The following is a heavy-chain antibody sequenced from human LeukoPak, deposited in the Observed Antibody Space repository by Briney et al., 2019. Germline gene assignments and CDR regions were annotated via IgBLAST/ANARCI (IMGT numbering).Heavy chain of an antibody. V-gene: IGHV4-4*07. Sequence: SETLSLTCTVSGGSISSYYWSWIRQPAGKGLEWIGRIYTSGSPNYNPSLKSRVTMSVDTSKNQFSLRLSSVTAEDTAVYYCARAISILMAAGNYYFDYWGQGTLVTVSS. CDR1: GGSISSYY. J-gene: IGHJ4*02. CDR2: IYTSGSP. CDR3: ARAISILMAAGNYYFDY. D-gene: IGHD6-13*01.